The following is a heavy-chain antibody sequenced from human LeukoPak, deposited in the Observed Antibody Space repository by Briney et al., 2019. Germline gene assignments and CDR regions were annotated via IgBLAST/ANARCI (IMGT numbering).Heavy chain of an antibody. V-gene: IGHV4-39*07. CDR3: ARVYDGAFDI. D-gene: IGHD3-16*01. J-gene: IGHJ3*02. CDR2: SYYSGST. Sequence: SETLSLTCTVSGASISSSSYDSGWIRQPPGKGLEWIGRSYYSGSTYDNPSLKSRVSISVDTSKHQFSLKLSSVTAADTAVYYCARVYDGAFDIWGQGTMVTVSS. CDR1: GASISSSSYD.